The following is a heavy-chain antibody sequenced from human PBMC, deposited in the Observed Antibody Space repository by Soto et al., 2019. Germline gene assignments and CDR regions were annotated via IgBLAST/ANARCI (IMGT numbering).Heavy chain of an antibody. V-gene: IGHV3-23*01. CDR3: AKPLGSGYADAFNM. CDR2: ISGSGETP. Sequence: GGSLRLSCAPSGFTFRDFAMIWVRQAPGKRLEWVSAISGSGETPYYADSVKGRFTISRDNSKDLLYLQMNSLRAEDTAVYYCAKPLGSGYADAFNMWGRGTMVTVSS. D-gene: IGHD3-3*01. J-gene: IGHJ3*02. CDR1: GFTFRDFA.